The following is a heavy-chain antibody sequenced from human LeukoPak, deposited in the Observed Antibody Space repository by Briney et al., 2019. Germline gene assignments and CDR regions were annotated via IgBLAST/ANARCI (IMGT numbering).Heavy chain of an antibody. CDR1: GYTFTSYG. V-gene: IGHV1-18*04. CDR3: ARGVTFGSSRYGPYNWFDP. J-gene: IGHJ5*02. CDR2: ISAYNGNT. Sequence: ASVKVSCKASGYTFTSYGISWVRQAPGQGLEWMGWISAYNGNTNYAQKLQGRVTMTTDTSTSTAYMELRSLRSDDTAVYYCARGVTFGSSRYGPYNWFDPWGQGTLVTVSS. D-gene: IGHD6-13*01.